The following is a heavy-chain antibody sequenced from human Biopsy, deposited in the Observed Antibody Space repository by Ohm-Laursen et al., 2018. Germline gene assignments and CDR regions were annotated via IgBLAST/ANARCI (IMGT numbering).Heavy chain of an antibody. CDR2: IKRDGSQS. J-gene: IGHJ3*01. Sequence: SLRLSCTASGFTFSTYWMTWVRQAPGKGLEWAANIKRDGSQSNHADSVKGRFTISRDNAKNSLYLQMNSLRAEDTAVYYCTRDTTYYAGTTYYDALDVWGQGTTVTVSS. D-gene: IGHD2/OR15-2a*01. V-gene: IGHV3-7*01. CDR3: TRDTTYYAGTTYYDALDV. CDR1: GFTFSTYW.